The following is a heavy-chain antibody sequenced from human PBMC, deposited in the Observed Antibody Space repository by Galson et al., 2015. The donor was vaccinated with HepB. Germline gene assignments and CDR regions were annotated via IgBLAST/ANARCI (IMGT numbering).Heavy chain of an antibody. J-gene: IGHJ4*02. CDR3: ARVHSGSDFASYFDY. D-gene: IGHD1-26*01. CDR1: GFTFSDYY. CDR2: ISSSSSYT. V-gene: IGHV3-11*06. Sequence: SLRLSCAASGFTFSDYYMSWIRQAPGKGLEWVSYISSSSSYTNYADSVKGRFTISRDNAKNSLYLQMNSLRAEDTAVYYCARVHSGSDFASYFDYWGQGTLVTVSS.